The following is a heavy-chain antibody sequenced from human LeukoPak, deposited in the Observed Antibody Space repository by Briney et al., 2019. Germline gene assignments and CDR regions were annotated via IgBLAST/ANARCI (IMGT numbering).Heavy chain of an antibody. CDR1: GYTFTNYY. CDR3: ARGYGMATAYWYFDL. V-gene: IGHV1-46*01. CDR2: INPSSGTT. D-gene: IGHD5-24*01. J-gene: IGHJ2*01. Sequence: ASVTVSCKASGYTFTNYYMHWVRQAPGQGLEWMGIINPSSGTTSYAQKFQGRVTMTRDTSTSTVYMELSSLRSEDTAVYYCARGYGMATAYWYFDLWGRGTLVTVSS.